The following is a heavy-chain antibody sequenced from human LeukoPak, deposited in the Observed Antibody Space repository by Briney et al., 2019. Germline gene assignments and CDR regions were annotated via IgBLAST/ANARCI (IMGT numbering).Heavy chain of an antibody. D-gene: IGHD5-24*01. J-gene: IGHJ4*02. CDR1: GFTFSSYW. V-gene: IGHV3-7*01. CDR2: IKQDGSEK. Sequence: GGSLRLSCAAPGFTFSSYWMSWVRQAPGKGLEWVANIKQDGSEKYYVDSVKGRFTISRDNAKNSLYLQMNSLRAEDTAVYYCARDQVDRRGGYNSYYFDYWGQGTLVTVSS. CDR3: ARDQVDRRGGYNSYYFDY.